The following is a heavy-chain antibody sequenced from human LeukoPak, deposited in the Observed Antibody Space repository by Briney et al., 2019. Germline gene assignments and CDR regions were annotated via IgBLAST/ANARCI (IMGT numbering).Heavy chain of an antibody. D-gene: IGHD2/OR15-2a*01. CDR3: ARGLHTINFDY. Sequence: SETLSLTCAVYGGSFSDYYWSWIRQPPGKGLEWIGEINHSGSTNYNPSLKSRVTISVDTSKNQFSLKLSSVTAADTAVYYCARGLHTINFDYWGQGTLVTVSS. CDR1: GGSFSDYY. J-gene: IGHJ4*02. CDR2: INHSGST. V-gene: IGHV4-34*01.